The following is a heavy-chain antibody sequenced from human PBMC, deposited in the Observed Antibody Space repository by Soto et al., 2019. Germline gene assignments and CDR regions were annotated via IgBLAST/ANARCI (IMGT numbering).Heavy chain of an antibody. CDR2: ISISSGNT. J-gene: IGHJ2*01. CDR3: ARSYNYRSYWYFDL. D-gene: IGHD1-20*01. CDR1: GYTFSDYG. Sequence: ASVKVSCKASGYTFSDYGITWVRQAPGQGLEWMGWISISSGNTHFEESLQGRVTMTSDKTSTAYMELWRLRSDDSAMYYCARSYNYRSYWYFDLWGRGTLVTVSS. V-gene: IGHV1-18*04.